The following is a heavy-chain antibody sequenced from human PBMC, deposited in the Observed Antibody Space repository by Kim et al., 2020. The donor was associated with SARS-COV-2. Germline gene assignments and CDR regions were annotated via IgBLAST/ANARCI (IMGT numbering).Heavy chain of an antibody. CDR2: TYYRSKWYN. CDR3: ARGKNYEFEY. V-gene: IGHV6-1*01. J-gene: IGHJ4*02. CDR1: GDSVSSNSVG. D-gene: IGHD3-3*01. Sequence: SQTLSLTCAISGDSVSSNSVGWHWIRQSPSRGLEWLGRTYYRSKWYNDYAISVKGRVTINPDTSKNQFSLQLNSVTPEDTAVYYCARGKNYEFEYWGLGTLVTVSS.